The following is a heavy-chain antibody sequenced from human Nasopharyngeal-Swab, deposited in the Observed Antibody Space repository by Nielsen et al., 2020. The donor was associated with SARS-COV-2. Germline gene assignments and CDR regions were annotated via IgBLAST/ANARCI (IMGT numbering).Heavy chain of an antibody. CDR1: GFTVSSNY. V-gene: IGHV3-53*01. D-gene: IGHD6-19*01. CDR2: IYSGGST. CDR3: ARDRGIAVAGTHYYYGMDV. J-gene: IGHJ6*02. Sequence: GESLKISCAASGFTVSSNYMSWARQAPGKGLEWVSVIYSGGSTYYADSVKGRFTISRDNSKNTLYLQMNSLRAEDTAVYYCARDRGIAVAGTHYYYGMDVWGQGTTVTVSS.